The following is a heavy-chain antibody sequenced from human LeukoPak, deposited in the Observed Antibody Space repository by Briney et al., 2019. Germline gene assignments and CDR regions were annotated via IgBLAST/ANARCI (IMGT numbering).Heavy chain of an antibody. CDR2: INPNSGGT. D-gene: IGHD6-19*01. Sequence: ASVTVSCKASGYTFTRYYMHWVRQAPGPGLEWMGWINPNSGGTNYAQKFPARVTMTRDTSISTAYMELSRLRSDDTAVYYCARDGVYSSGWYVDYWGQGTLVTVSS. V-gene: IGHV1-2*02. CDR1: GYTFTRYY. CDR3: ARDGVYSSGWYVDY. J-gene: IGHJ4*02.